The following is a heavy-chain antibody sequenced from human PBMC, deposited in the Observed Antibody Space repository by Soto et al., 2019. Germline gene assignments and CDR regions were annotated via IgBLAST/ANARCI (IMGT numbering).Heavy chain of an antibody. J-gene: IGHJ5*02. CDR3: ARAFIVVVPAAIESWFDP. Sequence: SETLSLTCAVSGGSIISSNWWSFVRQPPGKGLEWNGEIYHSGSTNYNPSLKSRVTISVDKSKNQFSLKLSSVTAADTAVYYCARAFIVVVPAAIESWFDPWGQGTLVTVSS. D-gene: IGHD2-2*01. V-gene: IGHV4-4*02. CDR2: IYHSGST. CDR1: GGSIISSNW.